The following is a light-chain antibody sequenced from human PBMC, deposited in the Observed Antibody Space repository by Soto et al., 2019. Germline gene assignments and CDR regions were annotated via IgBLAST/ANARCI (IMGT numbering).Light chain of an antibody. CDR3: QQYGSSPRT. V-gene: IGKV3-20*01. J-gene: IGKJ1*01. Sequence: EIVLTQSPGTLSLSPGERATLSCRASQSVSSSYLAWYQQKPGQAPRLLIYGASSRATGIPDRFSGSGSGTDFTLTIPSLEPEDFALYYCQQYGSSPRTFGQGTKVDIK. CDR1: QSVSSSY. CDR2: GAS.